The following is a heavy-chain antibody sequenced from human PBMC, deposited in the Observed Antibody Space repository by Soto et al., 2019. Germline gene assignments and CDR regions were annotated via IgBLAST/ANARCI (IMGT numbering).Heavy chain of an antibody. D-gene: IGHD1-26*01. CDR1: GFTFSSYA. V-gene: IGHV3-23*01. CDR3: AKGDSGSPY. J-gene: IGHJ4*02. CDR2: ITGSGAGT. Sequence: EVRLLESGGALVQPGGSLRLSCAASGFTFSSYAMTWVRQAPGKGLEWVSTITGSGAGTYYADSVKGRFTISRDNSKNTLYLQMSSLRAEDTAVYYCAKGDSGSPYWGQGTLVTVSS.